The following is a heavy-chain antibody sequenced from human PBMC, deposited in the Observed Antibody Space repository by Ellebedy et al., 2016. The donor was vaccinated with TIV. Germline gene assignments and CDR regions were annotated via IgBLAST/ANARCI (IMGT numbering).Heavy chain of an antibody. Sequence: GGSLRLSXAASGFIFSSYAMSWVRQAPGKGLEWVSAISGSGGGTYYADSVKGRFTISRDNSKNTLYLQMNSLRAEDTAVYYCAKKGQDRGSPDYYYYYGMDVWGQGTTVTVSS. CDR2: ISGSGGGT. D-gene: IGHD1-26*01. CDR3: AKKGQDRGSPDYYYYYGMDV. V-gene: IGHV3-23*01. CDR1: GFIFSSYA. J-gene: IGHJ6*02.